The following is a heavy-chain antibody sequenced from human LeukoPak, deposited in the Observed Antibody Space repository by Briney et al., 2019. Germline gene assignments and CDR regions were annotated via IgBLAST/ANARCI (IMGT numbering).Heavy chain of an antibody. CDR1: GFTFSSYE. V-gene: IGHV3-48*03. D-gene: IGHD1-26*01. J-gene: IGHJ1*01. CDR2: ISSSGSII. CDR3: ARRGRYSGLGIQH. Sequence: GGSLRLSCAASGFTFSSYEMNWVRQAPGKGLEWVSYISSSGSIIYYGDSVKGRFTISRDNAKNSLYLQMNSLRAEDTAVYYCARRGRYSGLGIQHWGQGTLVTVSS.